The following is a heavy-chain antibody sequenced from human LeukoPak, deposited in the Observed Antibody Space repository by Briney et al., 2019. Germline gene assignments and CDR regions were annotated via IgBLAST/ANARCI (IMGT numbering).Heavy chain of an antibody. J-gene: IGHJ1*01. CDR1: GFTFRNYA. CDR2: ISYDANNQ. CDR3: AKKIQVGATSPYSDFQD. Sequence: GGSLRLSCAASGFTFRNYAMHWVRQAPGKGLEWVAHISYDANNQYYADSVKGRFTISRDNSKNTLYLQMNSLRAEDTAVYYCAKKIQVGATSPYSDFQDWGQGTLVTVSS. V-gene: IGHV3-30-3*02. D-gene: IGHD1-26*01.